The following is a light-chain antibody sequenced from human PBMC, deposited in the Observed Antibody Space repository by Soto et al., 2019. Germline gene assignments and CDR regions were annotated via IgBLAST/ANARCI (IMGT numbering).Light chain of an antibody. CDR1: VSEVAGYTY. CDR3: SSFTRIVGL. CDR2: DVS. J-gene: IGLJ2*01. Sequence: QSALTQPASVSGSPGQTITISCTGAVSEVAGYTYVSWYQQHPGKGPKVIIYDVSTRPLGVSNRFSGSKSGTTASLTISGLQAEDEADYYCSSFTRIVGLFGGGTKVTVL. V-gene: IGLV2-14*03.